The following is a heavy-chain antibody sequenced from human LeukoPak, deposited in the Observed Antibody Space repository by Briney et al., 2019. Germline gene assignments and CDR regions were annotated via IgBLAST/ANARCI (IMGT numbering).Heavy chain of an antibody. J-gene: IGHJ4*02. CDR1: GGSVSKSPYY. D-gene: IGHD6-19*01. V-gene: IGHV4-39*07. Sequence: SETLSLTCIVSGGSVSKSPYYWAWIRQPPGKGLEWIGSVSNSGSAYYNASLKSRVTISVDTSKNHFSLKVSSVTAADTAIYYCARFSSGWFYFDYWGQGTLVTVSS. CDR2: VSNSGSA. CDR3: ARFSSGWFYFDY.